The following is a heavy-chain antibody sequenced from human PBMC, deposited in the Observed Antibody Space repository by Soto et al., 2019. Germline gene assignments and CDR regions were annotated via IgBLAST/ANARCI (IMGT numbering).Heavy chain of an antibody. CDR2: IXPNSGXT. J-gene: IGHJ5*02. Sequence: GXSVKVSCKASGSTFTGYYMHWVRQAPGQGLEWMGGIXPNSGXTHYAQKFQGXXTMARDTXXSTDYMELSRLRSEDTAVYYCARRHALYNWFDPWGQGTLVTVSS. CDR3: ARRHALYNWFDP. CDR1: GSTFTGYY. V-gene: IGHV1-2*04.